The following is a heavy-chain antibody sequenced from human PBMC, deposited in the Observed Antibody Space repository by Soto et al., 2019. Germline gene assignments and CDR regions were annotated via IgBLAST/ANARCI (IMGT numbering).Heavy chain of an antibody. D-gene: IGHD6-19*01. J-gene: IGHJ6*03. V-gene: IGHV2-26*01. CDR1: GFSLSNGKVG. CDR3: ARILFGRSVAGGYFYLDV. CDR2: IFSNDEK. Sequence: SGPTLVNPTETLTLTCTVSGFSLSNGKVGVSWIRQPPGKALEWLAHIFSNDEKSYRTSLKSRLTISEDTSKSQVVLTMTNVDPVDTATYYCARILFGRSVAGGYFYLDVWGKGTTVTVSS.